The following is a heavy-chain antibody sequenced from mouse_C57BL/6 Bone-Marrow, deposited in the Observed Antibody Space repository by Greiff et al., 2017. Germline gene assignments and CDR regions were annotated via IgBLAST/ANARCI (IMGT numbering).Heavy chain of an antibody. V-gene: IGHV1-50*01. CDR2: IDASGGYT. D-gene: IGHD3-3*01. J-gene: IGHJ2*01. CDR1: GFTFTSYW. Sequence: QVQLQQPGAELVKPGASVKLSCTASGFTFTSYWMPWVQQRPGQGLEWIGEIDASGGYTNYNHKFKGRATLSVDTSSSTAYMQLRSLTSGDSAVYYCARGDSLLFDYWGQGTALTVSS. CDR3: ARGDSLLFDY.